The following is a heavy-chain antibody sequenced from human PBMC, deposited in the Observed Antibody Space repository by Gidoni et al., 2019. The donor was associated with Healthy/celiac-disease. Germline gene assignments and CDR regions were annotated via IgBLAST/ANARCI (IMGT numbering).Heavy chain of an antibody. CDR3: ARDPDSSGHFDY. D-gene: IGHD3-22*01. CDR1: GFTFSSYG. V-gene: IGHV3-33*01. J-gene: IGHJ4*02. Sequence: QVQLVESGGGVVQPGRSLRLSCAASGFTFSSYGMHWVRQAPGKGLEWVAVIWYDGSNKYYADSVKGRFTISRDNSKNTLYLQMNSLRAEDTAVYYCARDPDSSGHFDYWGQGTLVTVSS. CDR2: IWYDGSNK.